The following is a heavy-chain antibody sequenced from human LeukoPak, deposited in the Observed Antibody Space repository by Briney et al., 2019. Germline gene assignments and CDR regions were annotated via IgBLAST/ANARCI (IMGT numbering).Heavy chain of an antibody. CDR2: MNPNSGNI. Sequence: ASVKVSCKASGYTFTSYDINWVRQATGQGLEWMGWMNPNSGNIGYAQKFQGRVTMTRNTSISTAYMELSSLRSEDTAVYYCARGHHFWSGFNWFDPWGQGTLVTVSS. D-gene: IGHD3-3*02. CDR1: GYTFTSYD. CDR3: ARGHHFWSGFNWFDP. J-gene: IGHJ5*02. V-gene: IGHV1-8*01.